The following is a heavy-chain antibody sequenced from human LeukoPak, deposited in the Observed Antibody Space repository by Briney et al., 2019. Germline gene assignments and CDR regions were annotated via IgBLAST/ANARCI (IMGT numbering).Heavy chain of an antibody. V-gene: IGHV3-33*08. CDR1: GFTFSNYG. CDR3: ARDFTNIRGGGYFDN. CDR2: ICCDGGKI. J-gene: IGHJ4*02. Sequence: QPGGSLRLSCAASGFTFSNYGMHWLRQAPGKGLEWVAGICCDGGKIDYADSVKGRFTISRDNSKNTLYLQMNSLRAEDTAVYHCARDFTNIRGGGYFDNWGQGTLVTVSS. D-gene: IGHD2-15*01.